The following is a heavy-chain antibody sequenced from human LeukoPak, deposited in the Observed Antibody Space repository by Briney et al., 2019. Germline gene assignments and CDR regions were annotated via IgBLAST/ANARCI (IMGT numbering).Heavy chain of an antibody. CDR1: GGSISSYY. D-gene: IGHD3-3*01. V-gene: IGHV4-59*01. CDR2: IYYSGST. CDR3: AREQSDLEGYYHYMDV. J-gene: IGHJ6*03. Sequence: PSETLSLTCTVSGGSISSYYWSWIRQPPGKGLEWIGYIYYSGSTNYNPSLKSRVTISVDTSKNQFSLKLSSVTAADTAVYYCAREQSDLEGYYHYMDVWGKGTTVTVSS.